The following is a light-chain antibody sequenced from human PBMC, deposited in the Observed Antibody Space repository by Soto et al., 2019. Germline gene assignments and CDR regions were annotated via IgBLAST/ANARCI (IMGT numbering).Light chain of an antibody. CDR1: QSVSSSY. CDR2: GAS. V-gene: IGKV3-20*01. Sequence: EIVLTQSPGTLSLSPGERATLSCRASQSVSSSYLAWYQQKPGQAPRLLIYGASSRATGIPDRFSGSGSGTDFTLTVSRLEPEDFAVYYCQHYGNSPPTFGQGTKVDIK. CDR3: QHYGNSPPT. J-gene: IGKJ1*01.